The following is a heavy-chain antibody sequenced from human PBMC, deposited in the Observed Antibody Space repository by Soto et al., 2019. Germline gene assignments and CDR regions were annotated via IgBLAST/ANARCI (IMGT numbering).Heavy chain of an antibody. CDR1: GVSISSYY. Sequence: QVQLQESGPGLVKPSETLSLTCTVSGVSISSYYWSWIRQSPGKGLEWIASVYYSGSTKYNPSLKSRVTMSADTSKNQCSLRLTSVIAADTAVYYCARDLTRENWFDPWGQGTLVTVSS. CDR2: VYYSGST. CDR3: ARDLTRENWFDP. J-gene: IGHJ5*02. V-gene: IGHV4-59*01. D-gene: IGHD2-2*01.